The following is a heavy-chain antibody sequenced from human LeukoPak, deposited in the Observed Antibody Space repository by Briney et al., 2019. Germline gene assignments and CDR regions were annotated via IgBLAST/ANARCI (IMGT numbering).Heavy chain of an antibody. V-gene: IGHV4-59*08. CDR3: ARRLYCSSTSCYGSFDY. Sequence: NPSETLSLTCTVSGGSISSYYWSWIRQPPGKGLEWIGHIYSSGSTNFNPSLKSRVTISVDTSKNQFSLKLSSVTAADTAVYYCARRLYCSSTSCYGSFDYWGQGTLVTVSS. CDR2: IYSSGST. CDR1: GGSISSYY. D-gene: IGHD2-2*01. J-gene: IGHJ4*02.